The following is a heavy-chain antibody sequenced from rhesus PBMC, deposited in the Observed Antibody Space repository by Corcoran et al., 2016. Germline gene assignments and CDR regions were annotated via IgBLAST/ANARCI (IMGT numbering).Heavy chain of an antibody. V-gene: IGHV3S5*01. CDR1: GFTFSSYG. J-gene: IGHJ4*01. CDR3: AKDSGLRGQRLVPRRYFDY. Sequence: EVQLVETGGGLVQPGGSLKLSCTASGFTFSSYGMSWVRQAPGKGLEWVSAINSGGGSTYYADSVKGRFTSSRDNSKNTLSLQMNSLRAEDTAVYYCAKDSGLRGQRLVPRRYFDYWGQGVLVTVSS. D-gene: IGHD6-31*01. CDR2: INSGGGST.